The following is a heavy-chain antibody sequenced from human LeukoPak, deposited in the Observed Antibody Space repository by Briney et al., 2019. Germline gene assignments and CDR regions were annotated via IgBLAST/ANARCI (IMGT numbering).Heavy chain of an antibody. V-gene: IGHV1-8*01. CDR2: TNPISGYT. Sequence: ASVKVSCKASGYIFTHYDINWVRQATGQGLERMGWTNPISGYTGSAQKFQGRVTMTRDTSISTAYLELSSLRSDDTAVYYCARGNRLYSSSWSSLPFDIWGQGTMVTVSS. CDR3: ARGNRLYSSSWSSLPFDI. D-gene: IGHD6-13*01. J-gene: IGHJ3*02. CDR1: GYIFTHYD.